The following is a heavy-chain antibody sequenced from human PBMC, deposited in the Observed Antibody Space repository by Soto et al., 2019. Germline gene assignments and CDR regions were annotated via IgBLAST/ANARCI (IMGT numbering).Heavy chain of an antibody. CDR1: GFSFSLNA. D-gene: IGHD2-2*01. V-gene: IGHV3-30*15. CDR2: ISYDGGDK. J-gene: IGHJ4*02. Sequence: QVQLVESGGGVGQPGRSLRLSCAASGFSFSLNAMHWVRQAPGKGLEWVAVISYDGGDKFYAASVKGRFTISRDNSENTLYLPMSSLKSEDTAVYYCARDSYSAAVATYLDYWGQGALVSVSS. CDR3: ARDSYSAAVATYLDY.